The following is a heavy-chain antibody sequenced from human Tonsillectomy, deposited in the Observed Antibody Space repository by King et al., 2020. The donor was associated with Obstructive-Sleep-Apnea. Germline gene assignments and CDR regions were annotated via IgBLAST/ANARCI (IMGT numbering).Heavy chain of an antibody. CDR3: ARDPGDDAFDI. V-gene: IGHV3-21*01. D-gene: IGHD3-10*01. CDR1: GFTFSTYS. Sequence: VQLVESGGGLVKPGGSLRLSCAASGFTFSTYSVNWVRQAPGKGLEWVSSISPSSSYIYFADSLKGRFTISRDNAKNSLYLQMNSLRAEDTAVYYCARDPGDDAFDIWGQGTVVTVSS. CDR2: ISPSSSYI. J-gene: IGHJ3*02.